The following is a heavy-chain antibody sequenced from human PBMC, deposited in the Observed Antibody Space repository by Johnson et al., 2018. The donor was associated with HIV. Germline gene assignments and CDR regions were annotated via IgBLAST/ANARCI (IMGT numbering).Heavy chain of an antibody. CDR3: ATGGSSWFPDAFDI. CDR1: GFTLASYV. V-gene: IGHV3-7*03. J-gene: IGHJ3*02. D-gene: IGHD6-13*01. CDR2: IKQDGSEK. Sequence: EVLLLESGGDLVQPGGSPRLSCAASGFTLASYVMSNYVMSWVRQAPGKGLEWVANIKQDGSEKYYVDSVKGRFTISRDNAKNSLYLQMNSLRAEDTALYYCATGGSSWFPDAFDIWGQGTMVTVSS.